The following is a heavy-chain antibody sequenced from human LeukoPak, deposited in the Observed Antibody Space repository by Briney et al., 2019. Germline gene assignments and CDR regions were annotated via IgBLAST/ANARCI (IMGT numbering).Heavy chain of an antibody. V-gene: IGHV1-69*06. D-gene: IGHD2-2*01. J-gene: IGHJ4*02. CDR3: ARDPGQLLLDY. CDR1: GGTFSSYA. CDR2: IIPIFGTA. Sequence: SVKVSCKASGGTFSSYAISWVRQAPGQGLEWMGGIIPIFGTANYAQKFQGRVTITADKSTSTAYMELSSLRSDDTAVYYCARDPGQLLLDYWGQGTLVTVSS.